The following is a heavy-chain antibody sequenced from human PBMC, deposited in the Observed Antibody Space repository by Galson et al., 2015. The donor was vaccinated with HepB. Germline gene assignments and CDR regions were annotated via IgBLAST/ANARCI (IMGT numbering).Heavy chain of an antibody. D-gene: IGHD2/OR15-2a*01. CDR2: ISYDGSNK. CDR3: ARGSMHNWYFDL. V-gene: IGHV3-30-3*01. J-gene: IGHJ2*01. Sequence: SLRLSCAASGFTFSSYAMHWVRQAPGKGLEWVAVISYDGSNKYYADSVKGRFTISRDNSKNTLYLQMNSLRAEDTAVYYCARGSMHNWYFDLWGRGTLVTVSS. CDR1: GFTFSSYA.